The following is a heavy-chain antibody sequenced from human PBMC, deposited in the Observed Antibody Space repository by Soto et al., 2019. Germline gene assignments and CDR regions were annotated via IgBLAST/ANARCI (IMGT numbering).Heavy chain of an antibody. D-gene: IGHD2-15*01. Sequence: VQLVESGGGVVQPGRSLRLSCAASGFTFSSYAMHWVRQAPGKGLEWVAVISYDGSNKYYADSVKGRFTISRDNSKNTLYLQMNSLRAEDTAVYYCARGERVDCSGGSCYPFDYWGQGTLVTVSS. CDR3: ARGERVDCSGGSCYPFDY. CDR1: GFTFSSYA. CDR2: ISYDGSNK. J-gene: IGHJ4*02. V-gene: IGHV3-30-3*01.